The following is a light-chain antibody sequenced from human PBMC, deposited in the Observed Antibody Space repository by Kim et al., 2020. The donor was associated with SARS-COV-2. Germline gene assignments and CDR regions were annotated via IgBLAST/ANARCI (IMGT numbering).Light chain of an antibody. CDR2: DVS. J-gene: IGKJ4*01. CDR1: QSISGY. V-gene: IGKV3-11*01. CDR3: QHHSSWPLT. Sequence: EIVLTQSPATLSLSPAERATLSCRASQSISGYLAWFQQKPGQAPRLLIYDVSNRATGIPARFSGGGSGTDFTLTISSLEPEDFALYYCQHHSSWPLTFGGGTKVDIK.